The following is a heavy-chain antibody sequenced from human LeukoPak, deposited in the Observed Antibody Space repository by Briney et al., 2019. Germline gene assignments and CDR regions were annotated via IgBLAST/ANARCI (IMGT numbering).Heavy chain of an antibody. J-gene: IGHJ4*02. D-gene: IGHD3-22*01. CDR2: ISNSGSTI. CDR1: GFTLSDYY. Sequence: GGSLRLSCAASGFTLSDYYMSWIRQAPGKGLEWVSYISNSGSTIYYADSVKGRFTISRDNAKNSLYLQMNSLRAEDTAMYYCARLGSGYYYEDYWGQGTLVTVSS. V-gene: IGHV3-11*04. CDR3: ARLGSGYYYEDY.